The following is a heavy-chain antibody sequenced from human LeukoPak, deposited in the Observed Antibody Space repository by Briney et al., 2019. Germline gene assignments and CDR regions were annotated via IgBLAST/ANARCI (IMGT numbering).Heavy chain of an antibody. CDR1: GFTFSDYI. CDR2: IRRGANSYTT. J-gene: IGHJ3*02. D-gene: IGHD3-16*01. CDR3: SRDGGEGGNSAFDI. V-gene: IGHV3-72*01. Sequence: GGSLRLSCAASGFTFSDYILDWVRQAPGKGLEWVGRIRRGANSYTTGYAASVKGRFTISRDDSKNSLYLHMNSLKTEDTAVYHCSRDGGEGGNSAFDIWGQGTVVTVSS.